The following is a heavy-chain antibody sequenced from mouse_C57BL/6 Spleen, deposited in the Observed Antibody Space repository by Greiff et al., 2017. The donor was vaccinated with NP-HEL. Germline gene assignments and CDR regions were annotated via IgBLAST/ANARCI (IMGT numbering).Heavy chain of an antibody. CDR3: ARHSNPYAMDY. J-gene: IGHJ4*01. CDR2: IWSGGST. V-gene: IGHV2-2*01. D-gene: IGHD2-5*01. Sequence: VKVVESGPGLVQPSQSLSITCTVSGFSLTSYGVHWVRQSPGKGLEWLGVIWSGGSTDYNAAFISRLSISKDNSKSQVFFKMNSLQADDTAIYYCARHSNPYAMDYWGQGTSVTVSS. CDR1: GFSLTSYG.